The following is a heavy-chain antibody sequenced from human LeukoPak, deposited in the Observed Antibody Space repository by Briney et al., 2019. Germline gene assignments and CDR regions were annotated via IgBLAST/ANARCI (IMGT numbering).Heavy chain of an antibody. D-gene: IGHD3-10*01. J-gene: IGHJ6*03. CDR3: ARLGPMGVWFGELPHYYYYYMDV. CDR1: GGFISRYY. CDR2: LYYSGST. V-gene: IGHV4-59*12. Sequence: SETRSLTCTVSGGFISRYYWTWIRRLPGNGREWIGSLYYSGSTNYTPSLKTQVTISVDTSKNQFSLKLSSVTAADTAVYYCARLGPMGVWFGELPHYYYYYMDVWGKGTTVTISS.